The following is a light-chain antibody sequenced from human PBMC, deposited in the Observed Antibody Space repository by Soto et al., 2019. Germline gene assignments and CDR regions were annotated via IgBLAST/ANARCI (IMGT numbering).Light chain of an antibody. Sequence: DIQMTQSPSTLSGSVGDRVTITCRASQTISSWLAWYQQKPGKAAKLLIYKAYTLKSGVPSRFSGSGSGTEFTLTISSLQPDDFATYYCQHYLSYSEAFGQGTKVDIK. CDR3: QHYLSYSEA. CDR2: KAY. CDR1: QTISSW. V-gene: IGKV1-5*03. J-gene: IGKJ1*01.